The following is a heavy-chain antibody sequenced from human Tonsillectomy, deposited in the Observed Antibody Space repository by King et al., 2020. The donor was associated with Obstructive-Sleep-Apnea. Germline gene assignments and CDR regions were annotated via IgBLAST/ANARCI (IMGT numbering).Heavy chain of an antibody. J-gene: IGHJ4*02. Sequence: VQLQESGPGLVKPSQTLSLTCTVSGGSINSGDYYWTWIRQPPGKGLEWIGFIYHSGSTYFNPSLRSRVTASIDTSRNQFSLNLNSVTAADTAVYFCARWRGGSGNIDYWGQGTLVTVSS. CDR2: IYHSGST. CDR1: GGSINSGDYY. V-gene: IGHV4-30-4*01. CDR3: ARWRGGSGNIDY. D-gene: IGHD3-10*01.